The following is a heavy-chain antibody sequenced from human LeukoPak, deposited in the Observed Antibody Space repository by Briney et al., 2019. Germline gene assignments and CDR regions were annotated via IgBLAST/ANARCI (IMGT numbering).Heavy chain of an antibody. J-gene: IGHJ4*02. CDR1: GGSISSGDYY. CDR2: IYYSGST. Sequence: PSETLSLNCTVSGGSISSGDYYWSWIRQPPGKGLEWIGYIYYSGSTYYNPSLKSRVTISVDKSKNQFSLKLSSVTAADTAVYYCASGYYDFWSGYSYYFDYWGQGTLVTVSS. CDR3: ASGYYDFWSGYSYYFDY. D-gene: IGHD3-3*01. V-gene: IGHV4-30-4*01.